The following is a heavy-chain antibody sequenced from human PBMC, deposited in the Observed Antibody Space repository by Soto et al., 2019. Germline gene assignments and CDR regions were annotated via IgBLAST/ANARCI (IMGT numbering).Heavy chain of an antibody. J-gene: IGHJ4*02. CDR1: GFTFSSYA. CDR3: AKVVVAATTAHKDYGDYGFFDY. Sequence: PGGSLRLSCAASGFTFSSYAMSWVRQAPGKGLEWVSAISGSGGSTYYADYVKGRFTISRDNSKNTLYLQMNSLRAEDTAVYYCAKVVVAATTAHKDYGDYGFFDYWGQGTLVTVSS. D-gene: IGHD2-15*01. CDR2: ISGSGGST. V-gene: IGHV3-23*01.